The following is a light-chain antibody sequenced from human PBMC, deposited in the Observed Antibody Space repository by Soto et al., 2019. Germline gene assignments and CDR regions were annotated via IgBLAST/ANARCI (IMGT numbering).Light chain of an antibody. CDR3: GSYTRNYTLV. CDR1: SDHIGAYNF. Sequence: QSALTQPASVSGSPGQSITISCTGTSDHIGAYNFVSWYQQHPGKAPRLMISDVTDRPSGVSNRFSGSKSGNTASLTISGLQAEDEADYYCGSYTRNYTLVFGGGTQLTVL. CDR2: DVT. V-gene: IGLV2-14*03. J-gene: IGLJ2*01.